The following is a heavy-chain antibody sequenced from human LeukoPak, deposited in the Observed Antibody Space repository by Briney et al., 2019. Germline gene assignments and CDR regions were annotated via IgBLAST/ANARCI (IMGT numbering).Heavy chain of an antibody. CDR2: IYYSGST. CDR3: ARQDYDFWSGYYTHYYGMDV. CDR1: GGSISSSSYY. Sequence: PSETLSLTCTVSGGSISSSSYYWGWIRQPPGKGLEWIGSIYYSGSTYYNPSLKSRVTISVDTSKNQFSLKLSSVTAADTAVYYCARQDYDFWSGYYTHYYGMDVWGQGTTVTVSS. V-gene: IGHV4-39*01. D-gene: IGHD3-3*01. J-gene: IGHJ6*02.